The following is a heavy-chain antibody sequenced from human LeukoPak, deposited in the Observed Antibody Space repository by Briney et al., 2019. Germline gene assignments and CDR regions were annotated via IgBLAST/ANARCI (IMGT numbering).Heavy chain of an antibody. CDR3: ARQFGGSTYYFDY. CDR1: RFTFSDYY. V-gene: IGHV3-11*01. D-gene: IGHD2-15*01. Sequence: GGSLRLSCAASRFTFSDYYMRWIRQAPGKGLEWVSYISSSGGTIYYADSVKGRFTISRDNAKNSLYLQMNSLRAEDTAVYYCARQFGGSTYYFDYWGPRTLVTVSS. J-gene: IGHJ4*02. CDR2: ISSSGGTI.